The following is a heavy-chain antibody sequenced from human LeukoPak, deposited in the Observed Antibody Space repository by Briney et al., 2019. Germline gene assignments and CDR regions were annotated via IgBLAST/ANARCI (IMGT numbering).Heavy chain of an antibody. J-gene: IGHJ4*02. CDR2: IYYSGST. V-gene: IGHV4-38-2*02. CDR1: GYSISSGYY. Sequence: MTSETLSLTCTVSGYSISSGYYWGWIRQPPGKGLEWIGSIYYSGSTYYNPSLKSRVTISVDTSKNQFSLKLSSVTAADTAVYYCARLLRGYSYGYFDYWGQGTLVTVSS. CDR3: ARLLRGYSYGYFDY. D-gene: IGHD5-18*01.